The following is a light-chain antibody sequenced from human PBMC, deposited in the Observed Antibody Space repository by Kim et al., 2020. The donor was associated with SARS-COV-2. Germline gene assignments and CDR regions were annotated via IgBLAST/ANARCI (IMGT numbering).Light chain of an antibody. CDR1: QAIGDW. Sequence: SVGHTDSITCRASQAIGDWLACNQQKPEKAPNALLYAASSLQGGFPPRFSGSRSGTDFTLTISSLQSEDYATYYRQQDSSYPLTFGGGTKVDIK. V-gene: IGKV1D-16*01. CDR3: QQDSSYPLT. CDR2: AAS. J-gene: IGKJ4*01.